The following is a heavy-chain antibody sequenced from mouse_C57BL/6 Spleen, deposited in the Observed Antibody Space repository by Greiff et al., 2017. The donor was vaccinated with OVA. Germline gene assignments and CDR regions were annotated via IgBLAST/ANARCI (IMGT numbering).Heavy chain of an antibody. Sequence: EVQLQQSGAELVRPGASVKLSCTASGFNIKDYYMHWVKQRPEQGLEWIGRIDPEDGDTEYAPKFQGKATMTADTSSNTAYLQLSSLTSEDTAVYYCTTGDPYYYGSSYGFAYWGQGTLVTVSA. V-gene: IGHV14-1*01. CDR3: TTGDPYYYGSSYGFAY. J-gene: IGHJ3*01. D-gene: IGHD1-1*01. CDR2: IDPEDGDT. CDR1: GFNIKDYY.